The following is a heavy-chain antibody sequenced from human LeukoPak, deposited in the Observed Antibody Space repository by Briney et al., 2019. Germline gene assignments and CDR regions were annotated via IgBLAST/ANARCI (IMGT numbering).Heavy chain of an antibody. V-gene: IGHV4-59*11. CDR3: ARVGVAARQLRLYYYYMDV. Sequence: PSETLSLTCTASGGSISSHYWSWIRQPPGKGLEWMGYIYYSGSTNYNPSLKSRVTISVDTSKNQFSLKLSSVTAADTAVYYCARVGVAARQLRLYYYYMDVWGKGTTVTVSS. J-gene: IGHJ6*03. CDR1: GGSISSHY. D-gene: IGHD6-6*01. CDR2: IYYSGST.